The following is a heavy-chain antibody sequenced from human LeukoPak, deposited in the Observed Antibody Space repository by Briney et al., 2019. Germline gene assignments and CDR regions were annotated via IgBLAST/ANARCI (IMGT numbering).Heavy chain of an antibody. CDR3: ARVPELGAPGYFDY. CDR1: GFIFRSNA. CDR2: ISNDGSNK. V-gene: IGHV3-30-3*01. J-gene: IGHJ4*02. Sequence: PGRSLRLSCAASGFIFRSNAMHWVRQAPGKGLEWVAVISNDGSNKHYADSVKGRFTISRDNSKNTMYLQMNSLRGEDTAVYYCARVPELGAPGYFDYWGQGTLVTVSS. D-gene: IGHD1-26*01.